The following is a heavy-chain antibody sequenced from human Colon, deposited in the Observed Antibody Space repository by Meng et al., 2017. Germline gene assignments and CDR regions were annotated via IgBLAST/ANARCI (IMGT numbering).Heavy chain of an antibody. V-gene: IGHV1-18*01. CDR3: ARDNPTDYYDSSGYYFDY. Sequence: ASAKVSCNASGYTSTSYGISWVRQDPGQGLEWMGWISAYNGNTNYAQKLQGRVTMTTDTSTSTAYMELRSLRSDDTAVYYCARDNPTDYYDSSGYYFDYWGQGTLVTVSS. J-gene: IGHJ4*01. CDR1: GYTSTSYG. D-gene: IGHD3-22*01. CDR2: ISAYNGNT.